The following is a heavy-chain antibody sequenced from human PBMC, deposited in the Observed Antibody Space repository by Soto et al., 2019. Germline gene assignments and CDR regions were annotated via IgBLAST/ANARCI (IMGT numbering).Heavy chain of an antibody. Sequence: QVQLVQSGAEVKKPGASVKVSCKASGYTFDRYGISWVRQAPGQGLEWMGWISTYNGNTNYAQKLKGRVNMTTDTITSTAYMELRSLTSDDTAVYYCAREGYCSSGSCALYSHEYFGMDVWGQGTTVTVSS. CDR1: GYTFDRYG. CDR3: AREGYCSSGSCALYSHEYFGMDV. CDR2: ISTYNGNT. J-gene: IGHJ6*02. V-gene: IGHV1-18*01. D-gene: IGHD2-15*01.